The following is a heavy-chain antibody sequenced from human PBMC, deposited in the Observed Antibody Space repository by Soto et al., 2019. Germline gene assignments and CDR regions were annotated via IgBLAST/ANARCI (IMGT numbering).Heavy chain of an antibody. CDR3: AIRTGQLAIISEFDRDWFCEV. CDR2: INPDSGVT. J-gene: IGHJ2*01. D-gene: IGHD2-2*01. CDR1: GYTFTDYY. V-gene: IGHV1-2*02. Sequence: QEQLVQSGAEVKKPGASLKVFCKASGYTFTDYYIHWVRQAPGQGLEWVGWINPDSGVTNLAQRFQGRGTMTSDTSINTAYMELSSLRSDDTAVYYCAIRTGQLAIISEFDRDWFCEVWGRGTLVTVSS.